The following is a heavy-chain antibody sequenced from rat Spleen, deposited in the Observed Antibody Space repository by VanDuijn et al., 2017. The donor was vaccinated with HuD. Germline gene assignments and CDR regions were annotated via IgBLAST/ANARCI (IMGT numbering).Heavy chain of an antibody. J-gene: IGHJ2*01. V-gene: IGHV5-22*01. D-gene: IGHD1-12*02. Sequence: EVQLVESGGGLVQPGRSLKLSCAASGFTFNDYYMAWVRQAPKKGLEWVASISYEGSNNYYGDSVKGRFTISRDNAKSTLYLQMNSLRSEDTATYYCARHGDYYDGIYSYYFDYWGQGVMVTVSS. CDR1: GFTFNDYY. CDR2: ISYEGSNN. CDR3: ARHGDYYDGIYSYYFDY.